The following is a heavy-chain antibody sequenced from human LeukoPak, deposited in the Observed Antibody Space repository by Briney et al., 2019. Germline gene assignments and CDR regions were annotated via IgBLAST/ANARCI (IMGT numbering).Heavy chain of an antibody. CDR2: ISSSSSTI. D-gene: IGHD3-16*01. V-gene: IGHV3-48*01. J-gene: IGHJ3*02. CDR1: GFTFSSYS. CDR3: AREVITFAFDI. Sequence: GGSLRLSCAASGFTFSSYSMNWVRQAPGKGLEWVSYISSSSSTIYYADSVKGRFTISRDNAKNSLYLQMNSLRAEDTAVYYCAREVITFAFDIWGQGTMVTVSS.